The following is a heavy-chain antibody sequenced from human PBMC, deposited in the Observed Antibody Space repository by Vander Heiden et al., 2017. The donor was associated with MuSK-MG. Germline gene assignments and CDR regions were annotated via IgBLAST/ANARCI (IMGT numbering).Heavy chain of an antibody. D-gene: IGHD3-16*01. V-gene: IGHV3-11*04. CDR2: ISLSGNTI. J-gene: IGHJ4*02. CDR3: ARRDDAYRFFDY. CDR1: GFTFSDYY. Sequence: QVQLVESGGGLVKPGGSLRLSCAASGFTFSDYYMSWIRQAPGKGLEWVSYISLSGNTIYYADSVKGRFIISRDNANNSLYLQMNSLRVEDTAVYYCARRDDAYRFFDYWGQGTLVTVSS.